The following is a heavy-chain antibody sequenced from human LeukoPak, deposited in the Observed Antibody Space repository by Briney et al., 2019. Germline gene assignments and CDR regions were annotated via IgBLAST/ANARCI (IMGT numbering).Heavy chain of an antibody. CDR3: AKDVFRGYSFDY. V-gene: IGHV3-23*01. D-gene: IGHD2-21*01. CDR1: GFTFSNHG. J-gene: IGHJ4*02. CDR2: ISGSGGST. Sequence: TGGSLRLSCAASGFTFSNHGMNWVRQAPGKGLEWVSGISGSGGSTYYADSVKGRFTISRDNSKNTLYLQMHSLRAEDTAVYYCAKDVFRGYSFDYWGQGTLVTVSS.